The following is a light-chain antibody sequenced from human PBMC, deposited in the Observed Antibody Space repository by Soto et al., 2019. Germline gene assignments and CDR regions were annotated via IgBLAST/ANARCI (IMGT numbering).Light chain of an antibody. J-gene: IGKJ1*01. V-gene: IGKV3-15*01. Sequence: RVMTQSPATLSVSPGERATLSCRASQSVSDKLAWYQQKPGQAPRLLIYHASTRATGIPARFSGSGSGTEFTLTISSLQSEDFAVYYCQQYNNWPPWTFGQRTKVDI. CDR3: QQYNNWPPWT. CDR2: HAS. CDR1: QSVSDK.